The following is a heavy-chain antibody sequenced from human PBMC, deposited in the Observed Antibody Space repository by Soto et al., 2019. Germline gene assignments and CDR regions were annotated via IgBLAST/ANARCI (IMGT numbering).Heavy chain of an antibody. D-gene: IGHD2-21*01. Sequence: EVQLLESGGGLVQPGGSLRLSCADSGFSFKTYGMTWVRQAPGKGLEGVAHIGLSNSDTYYADSVKGRFTISRDNSKNMVYPQMNSLRDADTAVYYCVKWGAYCYNDCTRSYWGRGTLVTVSS. J-gene: IGHJ4*02. CDR1: GFSFKTYG. CDR3: VKWGAYCYNDCTRSY. V-gene: IGHV3-23*01. CDR2: IGLSNSDT.